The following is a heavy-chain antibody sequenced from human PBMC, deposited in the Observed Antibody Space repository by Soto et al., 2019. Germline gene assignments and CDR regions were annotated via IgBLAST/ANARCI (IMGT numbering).Heavy chain of an antibody. D-gene: IGHD6-19*01. J-gene: IGHJ4*02. CDR2: IYDSEKK. Sequence: SETPSLTCTVSGGSISSGGYFWSWIRQPPGKGLEWIGHIYDSEKKYYDPSLKSRVNISVDMSKNQFSLKLSSVTAADTAVYYCARHVNLPLAGTGFDSWGRGTLVTVSS. CDR3: ARHVNLPLAGTGFDS. CDR1: GGSISSGGYF. V-gene: IGHV4-31*03.